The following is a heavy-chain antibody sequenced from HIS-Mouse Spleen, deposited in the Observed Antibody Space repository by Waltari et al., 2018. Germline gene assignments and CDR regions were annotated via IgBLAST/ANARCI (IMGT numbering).Heavy chain of an antibody. Sequence: AASGFTFSSYGMPWVRQAPGKGLEWVAVISYDGSNKYYADSVKGRFTISRDNSKNTLYLQMNSLRAEDTAVYYCAKVGDCSSTSCYGGFYYYYYGMDVWGQGTTVTVSS. CDR3: AKVGDCSSTSCYGGFYYYYYGMDV. CDR1: GFTFSSYG. V-gene: IGHV3-30*18. CDR2: ISYDGSNK. J-gene: IGHJ6*02. D-gene: IGHD2-2*01.